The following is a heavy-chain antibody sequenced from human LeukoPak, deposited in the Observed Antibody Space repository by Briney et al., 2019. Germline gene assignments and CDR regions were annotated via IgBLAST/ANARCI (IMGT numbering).Heavy chain of an antibody. CDR2: IYYSGST. D-gene: IGHD6-13*01. V-gene: IGHV4-31*03. Sequence: SETLSLTCTVSGGSISSGGYYWSWIRQHPGKGLEWIGYIYYSGSTYYNPSLKSRVTMSVDTSKNQFSLKLSSVTAADTAVYYCARFGAGYSSSWGQGTLVTVSS. CDR3: ARFGAGYSSS. J-gene: IGHJ4*02. CDR1: GGSISSGGYY.